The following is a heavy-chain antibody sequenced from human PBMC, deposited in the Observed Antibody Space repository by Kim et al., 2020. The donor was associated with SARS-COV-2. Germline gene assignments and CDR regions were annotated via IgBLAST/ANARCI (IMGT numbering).Heavy chain of an antibody. V-gene: IGHV6-1*01. Sequence: EYAVSVKSRITINPGTSKNHFSLQLNSVTPEDTAVYYCARVHSSTWKIDYWGQGTLVTVSS. CDR3: ARVHSSTWKIDY. J-gene: IGHJ4*02. D-gene: IGHD2-2*01.